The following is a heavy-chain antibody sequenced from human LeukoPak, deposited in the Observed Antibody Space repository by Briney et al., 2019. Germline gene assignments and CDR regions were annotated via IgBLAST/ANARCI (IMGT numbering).Heavy chain of an antibody. D-gene: IGHD6-13*01. V-gene: IGHV4-39*01. J-gene: IGHJ4*02. CDR3: ARRDGYSILAFDY. CDR2: IYYSGST. Sequence: SQTLSLTCTVSGGSISSYYWSWIRQPPGKGLEWIGSIYYSGSTYYNPSLKSRVTISVDTSKNQFSLKLSSVTAADTAVYYCARRDGYSILAFDYWGQGTLVTVSS. CDR1: GGSISSYY.